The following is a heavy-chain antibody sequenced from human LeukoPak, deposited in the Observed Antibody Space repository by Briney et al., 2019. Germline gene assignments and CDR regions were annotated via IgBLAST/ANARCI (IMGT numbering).Heavy chain of an antibody. D-gene: IGHD2-2*01. CDR3: AKARGCSSTSCLVDY. CDR1: GFTFSGYC. V-gene: IGHV3-30*18. CDR2: ISYDGSNK. Sequence: GRSLRLSCAASGFTFSGYCMNWVRQAPGKGLEWVAVISYDGSNKYYADSVKGRFTISRDNSKNTLYLQMNSLRAEATAVYYCAKARGCSSTSCLVDYWGQGTLVTVSS. J-gene: IGHJ4*02.